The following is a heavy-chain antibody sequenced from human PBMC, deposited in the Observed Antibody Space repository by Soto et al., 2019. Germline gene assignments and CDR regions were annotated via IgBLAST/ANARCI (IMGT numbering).Heavy chain of an antibody. J-gene: IGHJ6*02. D-gene: IGHD2-21*01. CDR2: ISSDGSST. CDR1: GLIFSSYW. CDR3: ARVPVVTHYYGMDV. V-gene: IGHV3-74*01. Sequence: EVQLEESGGGLVQRGGSLRLSFAAPGLIFSSYWMHWVGQVPGKGWGWVSRISSDGSSTSYADSVKGRFTISRDNAKNTLFLQMNSLRAEDTAVYYCARVPVVTHYYGMDVWGQGTTVTVSS.